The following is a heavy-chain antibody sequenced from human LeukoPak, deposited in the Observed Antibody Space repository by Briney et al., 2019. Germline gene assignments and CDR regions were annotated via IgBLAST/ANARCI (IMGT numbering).Heavy chain of an antibody. CDR2: INGNDEST. Sequence: GGSLRLSCAASGFTFSTYAMNWVRQAPGKGPEWVSAINGNDESTHYADSVKGRFTISRDNSKNTLFLQMNSLRAEDTAVYYCVKGPSASVWSYTDYWGQGTLVTVSS. CDR1: GFTFSTYA. V-gene: IGHV3-23*01. J-gene: IGHJ4*02. D-gene: IGHD3-16*01. CDR3: VKGPSASVWSYTDY.